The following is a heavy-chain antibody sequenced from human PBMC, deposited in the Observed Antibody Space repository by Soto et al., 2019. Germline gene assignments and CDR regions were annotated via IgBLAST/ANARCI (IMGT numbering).Heavy chain of an antibody. CDR3: AREMVRGVGYYYYGMDV. J-gene: IGHJ6*02. Sequence: SVKVSCKASGGTFSSYAISWVRQAPGQGLEWMGGIIPIFGTANYAQKFQGRVTITADESTSTAYMELSSLRSEDTAVYYCAREMVRGVGYYYYGMDVWGQGTTVTVSS. V-gene: IGHV1-69*13. CDR1: GGTFSSYA. CDR2: IIPIFGTA. D-gene: IGHD3-10*01.